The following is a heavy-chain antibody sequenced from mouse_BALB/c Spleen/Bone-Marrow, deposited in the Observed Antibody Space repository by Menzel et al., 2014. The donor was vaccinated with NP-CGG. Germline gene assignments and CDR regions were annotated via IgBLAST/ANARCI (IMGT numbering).Heavy chain of an antibody. CDR1: GFSLTSYG. Sequence: VKLVESGPGLVAPSQSLSITCTVSGFSLTSYGVSWVRQSPGKGLEWLGVIWGDGSTNYHSALISRLSISKDNSKSXLLLKLNSLQTDDTATYYCAKGEYAKRYYAMDYWGQGTSVTVSS. CDR3: AKGEYAKRYYAMDY. D-gene: IGHD2-10*02. CDR2: IWGDGST. J-gene: IGHJ4*01. V-gene: IGHV2-3*01.